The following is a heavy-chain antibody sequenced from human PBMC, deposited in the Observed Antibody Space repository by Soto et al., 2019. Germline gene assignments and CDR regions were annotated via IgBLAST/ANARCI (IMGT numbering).Heavy chain of an antibody. CDR2: IHYGGTV. V-gene: IGHV4-39*01. D-gene: IGHD2-15*01. CDR3: TRHPRTPDY. J-gene: IGHJ4*02. Sequence: QVQLQESGPGLLKPSETLSLTCTVSGGPINNSPQYWGWSRQPPGGGLEWIGTIHYGGTVYYNPSLKSRVTISVDTSKNQFSLQVNSVTAADTAVYYCTRHPRTPDYWGQGTLVTVSS. CDR1: GGPINNSPQY.